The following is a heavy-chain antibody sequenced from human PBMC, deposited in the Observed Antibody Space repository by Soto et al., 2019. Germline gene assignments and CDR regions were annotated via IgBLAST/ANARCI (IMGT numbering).Heavy chain of an antibody. CDR3: AQSQRVLEWLLLDY. CDR1: GFTFSSYG. D-gene: IGHD3-3*01. Sequence: QVQLVESGGGVVQPGRSLRLSCAASGFTFSSYGMHWVRQAPGKGLEWVAVISYDGSNKYYADSVKGRFTISRDNSKNTLDLQMNSLRAEDTAVYYCAQSQRVLEWLLLDYWGQGTLVTVSS. CDR2: ISYDGSNK. V-gene: IGHV3-30*18. J-gene: IGHJ4*02.